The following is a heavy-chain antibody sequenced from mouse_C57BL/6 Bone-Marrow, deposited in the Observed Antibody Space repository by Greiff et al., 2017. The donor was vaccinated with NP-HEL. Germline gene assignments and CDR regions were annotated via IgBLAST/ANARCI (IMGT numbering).Heavy chain of an antibody. CDR1: GFNIKNTY. CDR2: IDPANGNT. D-gene: IGHD2-9*01. CDR3: ARDPYYGYDGAWFAY. V-gene: IGHV14-3*01. Sequence: EVQRVESVAELVRPGASVKLSCTASGFNIKNTYMHWVKQRPEQGLEWIGRIDPANGNTKYAPKFQGKATITADTSSNPAYLQLSSLTSEDTAIYYCARDPYYGYDGAWFAYWGQGTLVTVSA. J-gene: IGHJ3*01.